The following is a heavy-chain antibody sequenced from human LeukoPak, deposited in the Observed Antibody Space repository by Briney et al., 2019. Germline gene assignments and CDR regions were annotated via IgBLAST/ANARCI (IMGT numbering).Heavy chain of an antibody. CDR2: INPSGGST. Sequence: ASVKVSCKASGYTFTSYYMHWVRQAPGQGLEWMGIINPSGGSTNYAQKFQGRVTITADESTSTAYMELSSLRSEDTAVYYCARPYYDSSEAPLDYWGQGTLVAVSS. CDR3: ARPYYDSSEAPLDY. CDR1: GYTFTSYY. J-gene: IGHJ4*02. D-gene: IGHD3-22*01. V-gene: IGHV1-46*01.